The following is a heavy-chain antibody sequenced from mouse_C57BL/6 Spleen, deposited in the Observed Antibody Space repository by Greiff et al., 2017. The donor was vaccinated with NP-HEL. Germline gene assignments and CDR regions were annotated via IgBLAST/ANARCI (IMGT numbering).Heavy chain of an antibody. V-gene: IGHV1-18*01. CDR1: GYTFTDYN. Sequence: EVKLVESGPELVKPGASVKIPCKASGYTFTDYNMDWVKQSHGKSLEWIGDINPNNGGTIYNQKFKGKATLTVDKSSSTAYMELRSLTSEDTAVYYCARYDGAMDYWGQGTSVTVSS. CDR3: ARYDGAMDY. J-gene: IGHJ4*01. CDR2: INPNNGGT. D-gene: IGHD2-3*01.